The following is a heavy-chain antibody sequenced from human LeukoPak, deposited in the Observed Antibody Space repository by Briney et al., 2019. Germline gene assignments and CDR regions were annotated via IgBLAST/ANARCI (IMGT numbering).Heavy chain of an antibody. D-gene: IGHD1-26*01. J-gene: IGHJ6*02. CDR1: GGSISSYY. V-gene: IGHV4-59*08. Sequence: SETLSLTCTVSGGSISSYYWSWIRQPPGKGLEWIGYIYYSGSTNYNPSLKSRVTISVDTSKNQFSLKLSSVTAADTAVYYCARLSAAYSGSYYSYYYYGMDVWAKGPRSPSP. CDR3: ARLSAAYSGSYYSYYYYGMDV. CDR2: IYYSGST.